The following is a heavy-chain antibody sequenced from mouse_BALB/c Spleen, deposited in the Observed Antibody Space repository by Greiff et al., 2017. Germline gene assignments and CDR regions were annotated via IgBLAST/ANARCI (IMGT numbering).Heavy chain of an antibody. CDR1: GFTFSSYG. CDR3: ARTMITTLFAY. Sequence: EVKLMESGGGLVQPGGSLKLSCAASGFTFSSYGMSWVRQTPDKRLELVATINSNGGSTYYPDSVKGRFTISRDNAKNTLYLQMSSLKSEDTAMYYCARTMITTLFAYWGQGTLVTVSA. CDR2: INSNGGST. J-gene: IGHJ3*01. D-gene: IGHD2-4*01. V-gene: IGHV5-6-3*01.